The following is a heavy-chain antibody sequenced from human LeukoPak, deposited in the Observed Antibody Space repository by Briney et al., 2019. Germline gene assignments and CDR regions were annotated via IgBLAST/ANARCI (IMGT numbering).Heavy chain of an antibody. CDR2: IKSKSAGGTA. CDR3: TREVAGPYYFDY. CDR1: GFTFSSYA. V-gene: IGHV3-15*01. D-gene: IGHD6-19*01. J-gene: IGHJ4*02. Sequence: GGSLRLSCATSGFTFSSYAMSWVRQAPGKGLEWVGRIKSKSAGGTADYAAPVKGRFTISRDDSRDTVYLQMNSLETEDTAVYYCTREVAGPYYFDYWGQGTLVTVSS.